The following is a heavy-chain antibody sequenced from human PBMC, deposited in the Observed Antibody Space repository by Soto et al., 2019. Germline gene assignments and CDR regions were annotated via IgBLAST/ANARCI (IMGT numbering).Heavy chain of an antibody. Sequence: GGSLRLSCAASGFTFSSYSMNWVRQAPGKGLEWVSSISSSSSYIYYADSVKGRFTISRDNAKNSLYLQMNSLRAEDTAAYYCARDSSVVVPAARSAYWGQGTLVTVSS. D-gene: IGHD2-2*01. CDR2: ISSSSSYI. V-gene: IGHV3-21*01. CDR1: GFTFSSYS. J-gene: IGHJ4*02. CDR3: ARDSSVVVPAARSAY.